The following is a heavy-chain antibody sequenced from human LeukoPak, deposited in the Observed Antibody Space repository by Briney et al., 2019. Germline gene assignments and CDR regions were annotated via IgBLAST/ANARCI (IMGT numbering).Heavy chain of an antibody. D-gene: IGHD6-6*01. V-gene: IGHV3-53*01. CDR2: IYSGGST. CDR1: GFTFSSYA. Sequence: GGSLRLSCAASGFTFSSYAMHWVRQAPGKGLEWVSVIYSGGSTYYADSVKGRFTISRDNSKNTLYLQMNSLRAEDTAVYYCARRWGSYPDAFDIWGQGTMVTVSS. J-gene: IGHJ3*02. CDR3: ARRWGSYPDAFDI.